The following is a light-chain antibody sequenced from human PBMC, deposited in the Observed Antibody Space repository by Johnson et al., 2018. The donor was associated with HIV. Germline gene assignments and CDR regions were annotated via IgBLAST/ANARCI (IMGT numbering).Light chain of an antibody. V-gene: IGLV1-51*01. CDR1: SSNIGINY. Sequence: QSVLTQSPSVSAAPGQNITISCSGSSSNIGINYISWYQQLPGTAPKILIYDNNKRPSGIPDRFSGSKSVTSATLGITGLQTGDEADYYCGTWDSSLSAGLFGTGTKVTVL. CDR2: DNN. J-gene: IGLJ1*01. CDR3: GTWDSSLSAGL.